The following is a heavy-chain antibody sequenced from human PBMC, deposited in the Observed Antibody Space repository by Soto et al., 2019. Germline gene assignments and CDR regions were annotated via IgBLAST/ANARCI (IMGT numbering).Heavy chain of an antibody. CDR2: IIPILGIA. J-gene: IGHJ6*02. CDR1: GGTFSSYT. D-gene: IGHD1-26*01. V-gene: IGHV1-69*08. CDR3: ARDTPRGRYYYGMDV. Sequence: QAQLVQSGAEVKKPGSSVKVSCKASGGTFSSYTISWVRQAPGQGLEWMGRIIPILGIANYAQKLQGRVTITADKSXXTAYMELSSLRSEDTAVYYCARDTPRGRYYYGMDVWGQGTTVTVSS.